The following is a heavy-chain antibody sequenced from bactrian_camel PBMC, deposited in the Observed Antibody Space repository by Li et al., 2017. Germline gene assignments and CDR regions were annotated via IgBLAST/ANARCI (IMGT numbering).Heavy chain of an antibody. CDR1: GYRHC. D-gene: IGHD3*01. CDR2: ISSPVGTI. J-gene: IGHJ6*01. Sequence: HVQLVESGGGSVQAGRSLRLSCAVSGYRHCVAWFRQVPGKAREGVASISSPVGTIYYRDDSLKGRFTISRDSAKNTVYLQMNSLKPEDTAIYYCAATVQFIAVAIQALGPTNFRYWGQGTQVTVS. CDR3: AATVQFIAVAIQALGPTNFRY. V-gene: IGHV3S61*01.